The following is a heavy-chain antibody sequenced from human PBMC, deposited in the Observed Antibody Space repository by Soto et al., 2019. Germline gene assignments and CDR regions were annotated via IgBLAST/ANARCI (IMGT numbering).Heavy chain of an antibody. J-gene: IGHJ4*02. CDR1: GFTVSSNY. CDR3: AKESDSSWPYYFDS. D-gene: IGHD6-13*01. Sequence: GGSLRLSCAASGFTVSSNYMSWVRQAPGKGLEWVSAIYSGGSTYYPDSVKGRFTISRDNSGNTLYLQMNSLRAEDTAVYYCAKESDSSWPYYFDSWGQGTLVTVSS. CDR2: IYSGGST. V-gene: IGHV3-53*01.